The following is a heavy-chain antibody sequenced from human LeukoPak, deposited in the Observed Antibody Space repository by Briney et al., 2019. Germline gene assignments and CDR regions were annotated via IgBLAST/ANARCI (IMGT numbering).Heavy chain of an antibody. V-gene: IGHV4-59*01. J-gene: IGHJ3*02. Sequence: SETLSLTCTVSGGSISSYYWSWIRQPPGKGLEWIGYIYYSGSTNYNPSLKSRVTISVDTSKNQFSLKLSSVTAADTAVYYCARARYSGSWVPDDAFDIWGQGTMVTVSS. CDR1: GGSISSYY. CDR2: IYYSGST. D-gene: IGHD6-13*01. CDR3: ARARYSGSWVPDDAFDI.